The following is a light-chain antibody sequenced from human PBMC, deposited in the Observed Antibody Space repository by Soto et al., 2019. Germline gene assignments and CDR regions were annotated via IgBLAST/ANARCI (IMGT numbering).Light chain of an antibody. J-gene: IGKJ4*01. CDR2: DAS. CDR3: QQRSNWPRLT. V-gene: IGKV3-11*01. CDR1: QSVSSY. Sequence: EIVLTQSPATLSLSRGERATLSCRASQSVSSYLAWYQQKPGQAPRLLIYDASNRATGIPARFSGSGSGTDFTLTISSLEPEDFAVYYCQQRSNWPRLTLGGGTKVDIK.